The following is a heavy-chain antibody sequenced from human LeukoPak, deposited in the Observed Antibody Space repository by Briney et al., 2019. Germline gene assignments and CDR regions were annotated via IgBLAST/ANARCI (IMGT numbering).Heavy chain of an antibody. CDR3: ARAGLLRTFDY. CDR1: GFTFSLYW. V-gene: IGHV3-7*01. Sequence: GGSLRLSCAASGFTFSLYWMTWVRQSPGKGPEWVADINPDGSQKYSVDSVKGRFTISRDNAKNSLFLQMNSLGAEDTAVYYCARAGLLRTFDYWGQGTLVTVSS. D-gene: IGHD1-26*01. CDR2: INPDGSQK. J-gene: IGHJ4*02.